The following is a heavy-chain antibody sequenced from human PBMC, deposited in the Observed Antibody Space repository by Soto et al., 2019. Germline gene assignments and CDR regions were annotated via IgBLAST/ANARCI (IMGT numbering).Heavy chain of an antibody. Sequence: FNPGGSLRLSCAASGFTFSDYYMSWIRQAPGKGLEWVSYISSSSSYTNYADSVKGRFTISRDNAKNSLYLQMNSLRAEDTAVYYCARARKYYYDSSGSPGILDYWGQGTLVTVS. V-gene: IGHV3-11*06. D-gene: IGHD3-22*01. CDR2: ISSSSSYT. CDR1: GFTFSDYY. CDR3: ARARKYYYDSSGSPGILDY. J-gene: IGHJ4*02.